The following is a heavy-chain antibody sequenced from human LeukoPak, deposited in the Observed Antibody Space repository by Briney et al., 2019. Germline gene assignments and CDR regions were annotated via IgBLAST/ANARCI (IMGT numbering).Heavy chain of an antibody. D-gene: IGHD7-27*01. J-gene: IGHJ4*02. V-gene: IGHV3-23*01. Sequence: GGSLRLSCAASGFTFSTYAMNWVRQAPGKGLEWVSTITTSDGNTYYADSVKGRFTVSRDNSKNTLFLQMNSLRAEDTAVYYCAKDGGLWVSAHWGDSWGRGTLVTVSS. CDR3: AKDGGLWVSAHWGDS. CDR2: ITTSDGNT. CDR1: GFTFSTYA.